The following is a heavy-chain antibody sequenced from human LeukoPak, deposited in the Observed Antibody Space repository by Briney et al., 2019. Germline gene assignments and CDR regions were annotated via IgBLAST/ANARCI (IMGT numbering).Heavy chain of an antibody. J-gene: IGHJ6*02. Sequence: ASVKVSCKASGYTFTSYDINWVRQATGQGLEWMGWMNPNSGNTGYAQKFQGRVTMTRNTSISTAYMELSSLRSEDTAVYYCARGPLNYGSGSYYFYYYGMDVWGQGTTVTVSS. V-gene: IGHV1-8*01. CDR3: ARGPLNYGSGSYYFYYYGMDV. CDR1: GYTFTSYD. D-gene: IGHD3-10*01. CDR2: MNPNSGNT.